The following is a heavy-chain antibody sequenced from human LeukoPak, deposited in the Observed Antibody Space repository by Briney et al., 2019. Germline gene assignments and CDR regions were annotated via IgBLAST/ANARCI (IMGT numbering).Heavy chain of an antibody. Sequence: PSETLSLTCAVYGGSFSGYYWSWIRQPPGKGLEWIGETNHSGSTNYNPSLKSRVTISVDTSKNQFSLKLSSVTAADTAVYYCARHHQNYDILTGYYYYFDYWGQGTLVTASS. CDR3: ARHHQNYDILTGYYYYFDY. CDR1: GGSFSGYY. CDR2: TNHSGST. J-gene: IGHJ4*02. D-gene: IGHD3-9*01. V-gene: IGHV4-34*01.